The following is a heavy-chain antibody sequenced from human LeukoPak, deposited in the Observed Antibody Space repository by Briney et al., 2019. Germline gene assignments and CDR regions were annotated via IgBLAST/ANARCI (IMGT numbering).Heavy chain of an antibody. CDR3: ASAGYCSSTSCPPKYYYYYYMDV. CDR2: IYYSGST. V-gene: IGHV4-59*01. J-gene: IGHJ6*03. CDR1: GGSISSYY. D-gene: IGHD2-2*01. Sequence: PSETLSLTCTVSGGSISSYYWSWIRQPPGKGLEWIGYIYYSGSTNYNPSLKSRATISVDTSKNQFSLKLSSVTAADTAVYYCASAGYCSSTSCPPKYYYYYYMDVWGKGTTVTVSS.